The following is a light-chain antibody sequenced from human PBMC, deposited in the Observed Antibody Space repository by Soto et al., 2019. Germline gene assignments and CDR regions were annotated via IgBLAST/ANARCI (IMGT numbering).Light chain of an antibody. Sequence: EVVMTQSPATLSVSPGERATVSCRASRTVSNRLAWYQHKPGQAPRLLISGASTGATGIPPRFRGSGSGTEFTLTVDTLQSEDIAIYYCQQYYHWPVTFGGGTKVDIK. J-gene: IGKJ4*01. CDR1: RTVSNR. V-gene: IGKV3-15*01. CDR2: GAS. CDR3: QQYYHWPVT.